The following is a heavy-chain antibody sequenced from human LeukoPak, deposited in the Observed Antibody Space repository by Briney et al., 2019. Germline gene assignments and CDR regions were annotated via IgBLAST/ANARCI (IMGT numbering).Heavy chain of an antibody. J-gene: IGHJ4*02. V-gene: IGHV3-7*03. CDR2: IKQDGSEK. Sequence: AGGSLRLSCAASGFTFSSYWMSWVRQAPGKGLEWVANIKQDGSEKYYVDSVKGRFTISRDNAKNSLYLQMNSLRAEDTAVYYCARKVGGLGSSWYFDYWGQGTLVTVS. CDR1: GFTFSSYW. CDR3: ARKVGGLGSSWYFDY. D-gene: IGHD6-13*01.